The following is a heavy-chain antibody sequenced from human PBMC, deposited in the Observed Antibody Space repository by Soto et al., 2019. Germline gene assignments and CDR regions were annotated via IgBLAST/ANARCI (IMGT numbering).Heavy chain of an antibody. CDR1: GFRFRTRA. J-gene: IGHJ5*01. D-gene: IGHD1-26*01. Sequence: GGSLRLSCAASGFRFRTRAMSWVRQAPGKGLEWVASIRPGGDSTYYADSVKGRFAVSRNNSNVTLYLQMDSLRVEDTAIYYCTTHEEGAPWAGGFDSWGQGTLVTVSS. CDR3: TTHEEGAPWAGGFDS. CDR2: IRPGGDST. V-gene: IGHV3-23*01.